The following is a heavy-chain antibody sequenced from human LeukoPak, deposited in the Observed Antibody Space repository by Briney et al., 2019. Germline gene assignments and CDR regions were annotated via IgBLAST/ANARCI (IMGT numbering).Heavy chain of an antibody. V-gene: IGHV3-73*01. Sequence: GGSLRLSCAASGLPFSGSAIHWVGQSSGKGLEWVGQIDKKDKGYATATAYAASVKGRFTISRDDSINTAYLQMKSLKTEDTALHNWNRDSGTYNWFDPWGQGTLVTVSS. CDR2: IDKKDKGYATAT. J-gene: IGHJ5*02. CDR3: NRDSGTYNWFDP. CDR1: GLPFSGSA. D-gene: IGHD1-26*01.